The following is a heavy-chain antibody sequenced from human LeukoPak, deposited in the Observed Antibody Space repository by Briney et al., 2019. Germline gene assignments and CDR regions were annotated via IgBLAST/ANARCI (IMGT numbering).Heavy chain of an antibody. V-gene: IGHV4-61*02. CDR3: ASGYQIVS. CDR2: IYTSGST. D-gene: IGHD2/OR15-2a*01. Sequence: SETLSLTCTVSGGSISSGSYYWSWIRQPAGKGLEWIGRIYTSGSTNYNPSLKSRVTISVDTSKNQFSLTVRSVTAADTAVYYCASGYQIVSWGQGTLVSVSS. CDR1: GGSISSGSYY. J-gene: IGHJ5*02.